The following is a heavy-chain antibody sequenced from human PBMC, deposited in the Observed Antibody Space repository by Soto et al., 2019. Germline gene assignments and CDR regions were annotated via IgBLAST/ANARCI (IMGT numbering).Heavy chain of an antibody. V-gene: IGHV3-23*01. J-gene: IGHJ4*02. CDR1: GFTLRNYA. D-gene: IGHD1-20*01. Sequence: PGGSLRLSCEASGFTLRNYAMTWIRQAPGKGLEWVSLISANDVGTYYAESVKTRFTISTDQSRNTVYLQMDSLRADDTAIYYCAKAKNDYNWDNRPPFDYWGQGTLVTSPQ. CDR3: AKAKNDYNWDNRPPFDY. CDR2: ISANDVGT.